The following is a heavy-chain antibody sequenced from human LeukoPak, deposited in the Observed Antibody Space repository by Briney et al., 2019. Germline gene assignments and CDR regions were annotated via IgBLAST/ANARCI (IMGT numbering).Heavy chain of an antibody. Sequence: GGSLRLSCATAGFTFRNYGMSWVRRAPGKGLEWVSSITGGTIRTYYADSVKGRCTISRDDSKNTLHLQMSSLRVEDTAVYYCAKGKAVADDYWGQGTLVTVSS. J-gene: IGHJ4*02. V-gene: IGHV3-23*01. CDR3: AKGKAVADDY. D-gene: IGHD6-19*01. CDR2: ITGGTIRT. CDR1: GFTFRNYG.